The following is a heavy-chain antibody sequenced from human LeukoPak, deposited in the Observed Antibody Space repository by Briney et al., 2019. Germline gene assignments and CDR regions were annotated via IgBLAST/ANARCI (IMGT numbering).Heavy chain of an antibody. CDR1: GGSISSGSYY. J-gene: IGHJ5*02. D-gene: IGHD3-9*01. V-gene: IGHV4-61*02. CDR3: ARGGYDILTDP. Sequence: PSETLSLTCTVSGGSISSGSYYWSWIRQPAGKGLEWIGRIYTSGSTNYNPSLKSRVTISVDTSQNQFSLKLSSVTAADTAVYYCARGGYDILTDPWGQGTLVTVSS. CDR2: IYTSGST.